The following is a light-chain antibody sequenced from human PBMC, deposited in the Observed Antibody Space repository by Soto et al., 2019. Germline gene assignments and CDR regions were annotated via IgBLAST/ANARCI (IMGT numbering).Light chain of an antibody. Sequence: DIQKTQSPSTLSASVGDRVTITCRGSQSISSWLAWYQQKPGKAPKLLIYDASSLESGVPSRFSGSGSGTELTLTISSLQPDDFATYYCQQYGTFGQGTTGDIK. V-gene: IGKV1-5*01. CDR3: QQYGT. CDR2: DAS. CDR1: QSISSW. J-gene: IGKJ1*01.